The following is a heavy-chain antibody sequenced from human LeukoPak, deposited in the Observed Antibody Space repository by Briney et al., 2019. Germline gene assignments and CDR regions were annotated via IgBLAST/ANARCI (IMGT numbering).Heavy chain of an antibody. V-gene: IGHV1-2*02. CDR1: GYTFTGYY. CDR2: INPDSGGT. D-gene: IGHD5-24*01. J-gene: IGHJ4*02. Sequence: ASVKVSCKASGYTFTGYYMHWVRQAPGHGLEWMGWINPDSGGTNYAQKFQGRVTMTRDTSINTAYMELRSLRSDDTAVYYCARDVRDGYNGIDYWGQGTLVTVSS. CDR3: ARDVRDGYNGIDY.